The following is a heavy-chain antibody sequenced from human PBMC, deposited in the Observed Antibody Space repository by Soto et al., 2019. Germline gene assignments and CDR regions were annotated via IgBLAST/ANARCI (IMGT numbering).Heavy chain of an antibody. CDR1: GFTFSSYG. CDR3: QNVPDFLHYYYGMDF. Sequence: QVQLVESGGGVVQPGRSLRLSCAASGFTFSSYGMHWVRQAPGKGLEWVAVISYDGSNKYYADSVKGRFTISRDNSKNPLELQLQSLIPENAAVLTWQNVPDFLHYYYGMDFGGQVTRGTVSS. CDR2: ISYDGSNK. V-gene: IGHV3-30*03. J-gene: IGHJ6*02.